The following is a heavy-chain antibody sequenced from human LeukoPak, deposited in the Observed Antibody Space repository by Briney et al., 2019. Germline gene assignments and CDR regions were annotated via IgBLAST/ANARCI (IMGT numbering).Heavy chain of an antibody. D-gene: IGHD6-13*01. Sequence: SETLSLTCTVSGGSISSYYWSWIRQPPGKGLEWIGYIYYSGSTNYNPSLKSRVTISVDTSKNQFSLKLSSVTAADTAVYYCARGTGRAAAGYYYYGMDVWGQGTTVTVSS. V-gene: IGHV4-59*01. CDR3: ARGTGRAAAGYYYYGMDV. CDR2: IYYSGST. CDR1: GGSISSYY. J-gene: IGHJ6*02.